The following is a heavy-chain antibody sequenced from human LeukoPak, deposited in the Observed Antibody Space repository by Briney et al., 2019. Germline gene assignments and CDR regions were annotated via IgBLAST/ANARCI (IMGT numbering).Heavy chain of an antibody. V-gene: IGHV3-9*01. Sequence: PGGSLRLSCAASGFTFSSYAMHWVRQAPGKGLEWVSGISWNSGSIGYADSVKGRFTISRDNAKNSLYLQMNSLRAEDTALYYCAKEAAGYSSSWLDYWGQGTLVTVSS. CDR3: AKEAAGYSSSWLDY. J-gene: IGHJ4*02. CDR1: GFTFSSYA. CDR2: ISWNSGSI. D-gene: IGHD6-13*01.